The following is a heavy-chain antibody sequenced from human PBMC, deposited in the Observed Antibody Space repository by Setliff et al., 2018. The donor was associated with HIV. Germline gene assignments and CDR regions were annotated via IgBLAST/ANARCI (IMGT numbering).Heavy chain of an antibody. CDR1: GGSISSHY. V-gene: IGHV4-59*11. CDR2: ISYSGST. D-gene: IGHD6-13*01. Sequence: KPSETLSLTCTVSGGSISSHYWSWVRQTPGKGLEWIGSISYSGSTNHNPSLKSRVTISIDTSKNQFSLKLTSVTSADTAVYFCARGLSSPFATGLWGQGTLVTVSS. J-gene: IGHJ4*02. CDR3: ARGLSSPFATGL.